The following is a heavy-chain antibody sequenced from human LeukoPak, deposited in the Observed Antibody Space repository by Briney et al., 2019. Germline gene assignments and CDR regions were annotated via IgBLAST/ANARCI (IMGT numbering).Heavy chain of an antibody. CDR1: GFTFSTYW. D-gene: IGHD6-13*01. CDR3: ARGIAAPDY. Sequence: PGGSLRLSCAASGFTFSTYWMHWVRQAPGKGLVWVSRINSDGSNTIYADSVKGRFTISRDNAKKTLYLQMNSLRAEDTAVYYCARGIAAPDYWGQGTLVTVSS. J-gene: IGHJ4*02. CDR2: INSDGSNT. V-gene: IGHV3-74*01.